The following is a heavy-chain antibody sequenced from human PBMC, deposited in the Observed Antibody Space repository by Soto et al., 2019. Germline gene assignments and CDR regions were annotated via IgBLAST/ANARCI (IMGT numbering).Heavy chain of an antibody. V-gene: IGHV4-61*01. CDR2: IYYSGST. Sequence: SETLSLTCTVSGGSVSSGSYYWSWIRQPPGKGLEWIGYIYYSGSTNYNPSLKSRVTISVDTSKNQFSLKLSSVTAADTAVYCCARQSSIAAPLGYYGMDVWGQGTTVTVSS. CDR3: ARQSSIAAPLGYYGMDV. CDR1: GGSVSSGSYY. D-gene: IGHD6-6*01. J-gene: IGHJ6*02.